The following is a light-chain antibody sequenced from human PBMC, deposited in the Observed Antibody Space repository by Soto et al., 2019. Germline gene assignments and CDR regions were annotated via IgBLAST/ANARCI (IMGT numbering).Light chain of an antibody. CDR2: EVN. V-gene: IGLV2-14*01. J-gene: IGLJ1*01. Sequence: QSALTQPASVSGSPGQPITISCTGTSSDVGAYNYVSWYQLHPGKAPKLMIYEVNNRPSGVSHRFSGSKSGNTASLTISGLQAEDEAEYYCSSYTNINTRACVFGTGTKLTVL. CDR3: SSYTNINTRACV. CDR1: SSDVGAYNY.